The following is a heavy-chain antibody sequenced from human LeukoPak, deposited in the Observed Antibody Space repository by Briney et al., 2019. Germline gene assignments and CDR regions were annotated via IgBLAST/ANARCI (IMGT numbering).Heavy chain of an antibody. Sequence: WVSYLSSSCSTIYYADSVKGRFTISRDNAKNSLYLQMNSLRAEDTAVYYCARDTGPPEGDYRGQGTLVT. V-gene: IGHV3-11*01. J-gene: IGHJ4*02. CDR3: ARDTGPPEGDY. CDR2: LSSSCSTI. D-gene: IGHD1-14*01.